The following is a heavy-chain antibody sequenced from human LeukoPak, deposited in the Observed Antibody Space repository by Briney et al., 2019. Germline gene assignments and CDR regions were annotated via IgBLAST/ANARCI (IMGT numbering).Heavy chain of an antibody. V-gene: IGHV1-69*02. J-gene: IGHJ4*02. CDR2: IIPILGIA. Sequence: SVKVSCKASGGTFSSYTISWVRQAPGQGLEWMGRIIPILGIANYAQKFQGRVTITADKSTSTAYMELSSLRSEDTAVYYCARTPTKSYDFWCGYLYYFDYWGQGTLVTVSS. D-gene: IGHD3-3*01. CDR1: GGTFSSYT. CDR3: ARTPTKSYDFWCGYLYYFDY.